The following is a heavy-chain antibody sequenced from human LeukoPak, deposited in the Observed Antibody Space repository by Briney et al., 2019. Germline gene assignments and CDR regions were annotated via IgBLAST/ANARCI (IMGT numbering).Heavy chain of an antibody. V-gene: IGHV4-30-2*01. J-gene: IGHJ4*02. CDR1: GGSISSGGYS. Sequence: SQTLSLTCAVSGGSISSGGYSWRWLRQPPGRGLEWIVYIYHSGSTYYNPSLKSRVTISVDRSKNQFSLKLSSLTAADTAVYYCARVGSSSWYYFDYWGQGTLVTVSS. D-gene: IGHD6-13*01. CDR2: IYHSGST. CDR3: ARVGSSSWYYFDY.